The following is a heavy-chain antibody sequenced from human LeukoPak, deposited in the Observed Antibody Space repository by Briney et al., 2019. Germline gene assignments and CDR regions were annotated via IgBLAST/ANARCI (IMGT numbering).Heavy chain of an antibody. CDR3: AKDGDYIDY. Sequence: GGSLRLSCVASGFTFSDYYMSWIRQAPGKGLEWVSYISSSSSYTNYADSVKGRFTISRDNAKNSLYLKMNSLRAEDTAVYYCAKDGDYIDYWGQGTLVTVSS. CDR1: GFTFSDYY. D-gene: IGHD4-17*01. J-gene: IGHJ4*02. CDR2: ISSSSSYT. V-gene: IGHV3-11*05.